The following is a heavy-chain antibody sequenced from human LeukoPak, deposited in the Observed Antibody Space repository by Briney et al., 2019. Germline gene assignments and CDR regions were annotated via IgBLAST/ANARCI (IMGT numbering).Heavy chain of an antibody. CDR3: ARQSDYVNY. Sequence: PSETLSLTFTVSGGSISSSSYYWGWIRQPPGKGLEWIGSIYYSGSTYYNPSLKSRVTISVDTSKNQFSLKLSSVTAADTAVYYCARQSDYVNYWGQGTLVTVSS. CDR2: IYYSGST. CDR1: GGSISSSSYY. J-gene: IGHJ4*02. V-gene: IGHV4-39*07.